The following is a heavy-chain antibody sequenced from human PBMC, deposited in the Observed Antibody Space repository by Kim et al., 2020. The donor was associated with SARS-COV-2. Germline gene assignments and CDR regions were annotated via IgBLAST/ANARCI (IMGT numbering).Heavy chain of an antibody. CDR1: GFTFSSYS. V-gene: IGHV3-48*04. CDR3: ARDKGYSYGYPCDY. Sequence: GGSLRLSCAASGFTFSSYSMNWVRQAPGKGLEWVSYISSSSSTIYYADSVKGRFTISRDNAKNSLYLQMNSLRAEDTAVYYCARDKGYSYGYPCDYWGQGTLVTVSS. J-gene: IGHJ4*02. D-gene: IGHD5-18*01. CDR2: ISSSSSTI.